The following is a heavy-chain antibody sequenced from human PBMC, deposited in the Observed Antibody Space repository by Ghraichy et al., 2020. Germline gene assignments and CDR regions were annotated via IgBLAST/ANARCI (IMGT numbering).Heavy chain of an antibody. D-gene: IGHD6-6*01. CDR2: IKQDGSEK. V-gene: IGHV3-7*01. Sequence: GGSLRLSCAASGFTFSGFWMSWVRQAPGKGLEWVANIKQDGSEKYYVDSVRGRSTISRDNAKNSLYLQITSLRAEDTAVYYCIKEGGSSSSLYYYYFLDVWGKGTTVTVSS. CDR1: GFTFSGFW. J-gene: IGHJ6*03. CDR3: IKEGGSSSSLYYYYFLDV.